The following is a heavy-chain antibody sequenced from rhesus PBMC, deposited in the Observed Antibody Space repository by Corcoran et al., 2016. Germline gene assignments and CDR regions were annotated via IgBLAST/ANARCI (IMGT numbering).Heavy chain of an antibody. V-gene: IGHV1S2*01. CDR3: ARLRYCSSTYCSEFDL. D-gene: IGHD2-15*01. J-gene: IGHJ2*01. Sequence: QVQLVQSGAEVKKPGSSVKVSCKASGYPFTDYYMHWVRQAPRHGLEWMGWINPYNGNTKYAQKFQGRVTMTRDTSTSTAYMELSSLRSEDTAVYYCARLRYCSSTYCSEFDLWGPGTPITISS. CDR1: GYPFTDYY. CDR2: INPYNGNT.